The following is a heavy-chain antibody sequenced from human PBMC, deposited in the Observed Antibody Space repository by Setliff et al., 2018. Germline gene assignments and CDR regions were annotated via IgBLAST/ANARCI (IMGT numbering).Heavy chain of an antibody. V-gene: IGHV3-23*01. J-gene: IGHJ6*04. Sequence: GGSLRLSCAASGFTFNTYWMHWVRQAPGKGLVWFSAISGDSVSIYYADSVRGRFTISRDNSKNTLYLQMNNLRDEDTAVYYCANHNPARWAVYTTPIDSWGKGTTVTVSS. D-gene: IGHD3-9*01. CDR3: ANHNPARWAVYTTPIDS. CDR2: ISGDSVSI. CDR1: GFTFNTYW.